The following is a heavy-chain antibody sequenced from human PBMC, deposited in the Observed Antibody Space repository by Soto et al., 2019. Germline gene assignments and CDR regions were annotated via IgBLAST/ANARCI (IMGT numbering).Heavy chain of an antibody. Sequence: QVQLVQSGAEMKKPGSSVKVSCKASGGTLRSYAISWVRQAPGQGLEWMGRFIPLLNTSNYAQRFQGRVTITADKSTGTAYTELHSLRPEDTAVYYCARDGDFDCWGQGTLVTVSS. CDR2: FIPLLNTS. J-gene: IGHJ4*02. D-gene: IGHD4-17*01. CDR1: GGTLRSYA. V-gene: IGHV1-69*04. CDR3: ARDGDFDC.